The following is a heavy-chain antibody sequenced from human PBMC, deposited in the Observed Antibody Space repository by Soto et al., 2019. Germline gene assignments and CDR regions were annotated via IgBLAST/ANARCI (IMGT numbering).Heavy chain of an antibody. J-gene: IGHJ5*02. CDR2: IHPDDSDS. CDR3: ERVRDSTIFDH. V-gene: IGHV5-51*01. Sequence: ESLNISCKGSGYIFARYWIAWVRQMPGKGLEWMGIIHPDDSDSRYSPAFQGQVTISADKSLNTAYLQWSSLRASDTATYYCERVRDSTIFDHWSQGTRVTVSS. CDR1: GYIFARYW. D-gene: IGHD3-22*01.